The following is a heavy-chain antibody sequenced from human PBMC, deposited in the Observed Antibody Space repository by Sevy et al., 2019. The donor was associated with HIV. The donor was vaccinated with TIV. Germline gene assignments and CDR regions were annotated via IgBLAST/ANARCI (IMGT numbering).Heavy chain of an antibody. V-gene: IGHV5-51*01. CDR2: IYPGDSDT. D-gene: IGHD3-3*01. Sequence: GESLKISCTGSGYSFTSYWIDWVRQMPGKGLEWMGIIYPGDSDTRYSPSFQGQVTFSVDKSISTAYLQWNSLKASDTAMYYCARHFYDFWSGLGAPGYYYGMDVWGQGTTVTVSS. CDR1: GYSFTSYW. J-gene: IGHJ6*02. CDR3: ARHFYDFWSGLGAPGYYYGMDV.